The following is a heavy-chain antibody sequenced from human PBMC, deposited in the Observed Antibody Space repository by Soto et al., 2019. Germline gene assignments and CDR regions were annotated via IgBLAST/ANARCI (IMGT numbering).Heavy chain of an antibody. CDR3: ARDWGCSGGSCFDTFDI. CDR2: ISAHNDNT. Sequence: ASVKVSCKASGYTFTSYAMHWVRQAPGQRLEWMGWISAHNDNTKYAQKLQGRVTITRDTSTSTAYMELRSLRSDDTAVYYCARDWGCSGGSCFDTFDIWGQGTMVTVSS. CDR1: GYTFTSYA. V-gene: IGHV1-3*01. D-gene: IGHD2-15*01. J-gene: IGHJ3*02.